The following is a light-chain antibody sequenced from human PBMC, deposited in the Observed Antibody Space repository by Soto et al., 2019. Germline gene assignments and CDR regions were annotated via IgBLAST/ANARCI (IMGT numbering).Light chain of an antibody. CDR1: QSISSY. CDR3: QQSYSTPIT. CDR2: AAS. J-gene: IGKJ5*01. Sequence: DIQMTQSPSSLSASVGDGVTITCRASQSISSYLNWYQQKPGKAPKLLICAASSLQSGVPSRFSGSGSGTDFTLTISSLQPEDFVTYYCQQSYSTPITFGQGTRLEIK. V-gene: IGKV1-39*01.